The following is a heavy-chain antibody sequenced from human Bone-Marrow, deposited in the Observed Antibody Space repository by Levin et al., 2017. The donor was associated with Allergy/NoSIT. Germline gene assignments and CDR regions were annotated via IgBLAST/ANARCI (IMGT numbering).Heavy chain of an antibody. CDR1: GFTFSSYW. D-gene: IGHD3-3*01. V-gene: IGHV3-7*01. J-gene: IGHJ6*02. CDR3: ARDYDFWTRNIYGMDV. Sequence: AGGSLRLSCAASGFTFSSYWMSWVRQAPGKGLEWVANIKQDGSEKYYVDSVKGRFTISRDNAKNSLYLQMNSLRAEDTAVYYCARDYDFWTRNIYGMDVWGQGTTVTVSS. CDR2: IKQDGSEK.